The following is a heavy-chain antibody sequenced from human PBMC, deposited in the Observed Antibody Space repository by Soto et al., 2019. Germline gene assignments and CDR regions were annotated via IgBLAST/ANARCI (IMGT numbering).Heavy chain of an antibody. J-gene: IGHJ6*03. Sequence: ASVKVSCKASGYTFTSYGISWVRQAPGQGLEWMGWISAYNGNTNYAQKLQGRVTMTTDTSTSTAYMELRSLRSDDTAVYYCAKNEISWYYGSGSYYKPIDYYMDVWGKGTTVTVSS. CDR2: ISAYNGNT. V-gene: IGHV1-18*01. D-gene: IGHD3-10*01. CDR3: AKNEISWYYGSGSYYKPIDYYMDV. CDR1: GYTFTSYG.